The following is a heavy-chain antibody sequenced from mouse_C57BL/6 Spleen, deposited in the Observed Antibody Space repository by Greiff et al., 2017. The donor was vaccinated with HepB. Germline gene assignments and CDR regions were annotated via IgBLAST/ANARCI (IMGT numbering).Heavy chain of an antibody. V-gene: IGHV2-2*01. Sequence: QVQLQQSGPGLVQPSQSLSITCTASGFSLTSYGVHWVRQSPGKGLEWLGVIWSGGSTYYNAAFISRLSISKDNSKSQVFFKMNSLQADDTAIYYCARKGRYYAMDYWGQGTSVTVSS. J-gene: IGHJ4*01. CDR2: IWSGGST. CDR3: ARKGRYYAMDY. CDR1: GFSLTSYG.